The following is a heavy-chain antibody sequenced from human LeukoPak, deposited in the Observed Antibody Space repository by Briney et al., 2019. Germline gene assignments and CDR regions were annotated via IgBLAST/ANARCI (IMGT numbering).Heavy chain of an antibody. CDR2: IGTAGDT. CDR3: ARAGLAYDSSGYYLRDDACDI. V-gene: IGHV3-13*01. D-gene: IGHD3-22*01. CDR1: GFTFSSYD. Sequence: GGSLRLSCAASGFTFSSYDMHGVRQATGKGREGVSAIGTAGDTYYPRCVKGRFTISRENAKNSLYLQMNSLRAGDTAVYYCARAGLAYDSSGYYLRDDACDIWGQGTMVTVSS. J-gene: IGHJ3*02.